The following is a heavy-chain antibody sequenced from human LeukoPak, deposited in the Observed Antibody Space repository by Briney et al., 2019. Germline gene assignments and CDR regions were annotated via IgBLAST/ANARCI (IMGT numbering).Heavy chain of an antibody. D-gene: IGHD3-10*01. V-gene: IGHV3-30*04. CDR2: ISYDGSNK. CDR1: GFTFSSYA. Sequence: GRSLRLSCAASGFTFSSYAMHWVRQAPGKGLEWVAVISYDGSNKYYADSVKGRFTISRDNSKNTLYLQMNSLRAEDTAVYYCARDSQYYYGSGGDLGYWGQGTLVTVSS. J-gene: IGHJ4*02. CDR3: ARDSQYYYGSGGDLGY.